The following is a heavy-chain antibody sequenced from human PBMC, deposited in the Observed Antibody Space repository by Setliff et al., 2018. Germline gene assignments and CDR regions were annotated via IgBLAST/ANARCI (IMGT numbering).Heavy chain of an antibody. CDR1: GYTFTDYG. J-gene: IGHJ5*01. Sequence: ASVKVSCKASGYTFTDYGVSWVRQAPGQGLEWVGWISPYTGNTYYAPKFQGRVIMTTDTSTTTAYMELRSLRSDDTAIYYCGRRQPVDYGLNSRYKNWFDYWGQGTLVTVSS. D-gene: IGHD3-10*01. CDR2: ISPYTGNT. V-gene: IGHV1-18*01. CDR3: GRRQPVDYGLNSRYKNWFDY.